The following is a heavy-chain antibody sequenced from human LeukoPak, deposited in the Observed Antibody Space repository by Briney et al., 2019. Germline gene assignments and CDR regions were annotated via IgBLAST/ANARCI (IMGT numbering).Heavy chain of an antibody. V-gene: IGHV3-23*01. J-gene: IGHJ6*02. D-gene: IGHD5-18*01. CDR3: ARVTGRIQIWPQPFGDGMDV. Sequence: PGGSLRLSCAASGFTFSSYAMNWVRQVPGKGLEWVSTISGSGGSAYYVDSVKGRFTISREDSKNTLYLQMNSLRAEDTAIYYCARVTGRIQIWPQPFGDGMDVWGQGTTVTVSS. CDR2: ISGSGGSA. CDR1: GFTFSSYA.